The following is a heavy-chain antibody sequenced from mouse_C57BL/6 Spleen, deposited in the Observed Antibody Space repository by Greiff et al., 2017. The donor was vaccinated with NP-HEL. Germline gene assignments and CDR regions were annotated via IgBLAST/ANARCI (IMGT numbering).Heavy chain of an antibody. D-gene: IGHD1-1*01. CDR1: GYTFTSYW. CDR2: IDPNSGGT. Sequence: QVQLQQPGAELVKPGASVKLSCKASGYTFTSYWMHWVKQRPGRGLEWIGRIDPNSGGTKYNEKFKSKATLTVDKPSSTAYIQLSSLTSEDSAVYYGARWTITTVVPSYFDYWGQGTTLTVSS. CDR3: ARWTITTVVPSYFDY. J-gene: IGHJ2*01. V-gene: IGHV1-72*01.